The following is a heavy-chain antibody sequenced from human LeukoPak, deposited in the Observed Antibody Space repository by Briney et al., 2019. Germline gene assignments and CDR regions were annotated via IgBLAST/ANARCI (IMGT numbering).Heavy chain of an antibody. CDR1: GGSISSNY. D-gene: IGHD3/OR15-3a*01. Sequence: KASETLSLTCTVSGGSISSNYWSWIRQPPGKGLEWIGYIYYSGSTNYNPSLKSRVTISVDTAKNQVSLNLTSVTAADTAVYYCARQSADFWTDYAKKWFDPWGQGTLVTVSS. CDR3: ARQSADFWTDYAKKWFDP. V-gene: IGHV4-59*01. J-gene: IGHJ5*02. CDR2: IYYSGST.